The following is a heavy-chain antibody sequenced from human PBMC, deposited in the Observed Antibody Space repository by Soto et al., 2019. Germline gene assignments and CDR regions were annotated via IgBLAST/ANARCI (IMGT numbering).Heavy chain of an antibody. V-gene: IGHV4-59*01. Sequence: SETLSLTCTVSGGAISSYYWSWIRQPPGKGLEWIGYIYYSGSTNYNPSLKSRVTISVDTSKNQFSLKLSSVTAADTAVYYCARVLQINSSSSTYYYYIDVWGKGTTVTVSS. J-gene: IGHJ6*03. D-gene: IGHD6-6*01. CDR1: GGAISSYY. CDR2: IYYSGST. CDR3: ARVLQINSSSSTYYYYIDV.